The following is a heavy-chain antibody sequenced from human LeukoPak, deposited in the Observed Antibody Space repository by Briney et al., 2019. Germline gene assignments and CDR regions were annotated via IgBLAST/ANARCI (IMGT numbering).Heavy chain of an antibody. CDR3: AREAHTATDY. CDR2: IYYSGST. D-gene: IGHD5-18*01. J-gene: IGHJ4*02. Sequence: SETLSLTCTASGGSISSYYWSWIRQPPGKGLEWIGYIYYSGSTNYNPSLKSRVTISVDTSKNQFSLKLSSVTAADTAVYYCAREAHTATDYWGQGTLVTVSS. CDR1: GGSISSYY. V-gene: IGHV4-59*01.